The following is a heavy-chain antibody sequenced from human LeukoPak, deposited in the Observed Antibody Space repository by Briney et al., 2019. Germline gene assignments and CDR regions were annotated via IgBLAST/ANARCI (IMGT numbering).Heavy chain of an antibody. CDR2: IDPSDSYT. D-gene: IGHD5-18*01. J-gene: IGHJ5*02. CDR1: GYSFTSYW. CDR3: ARLRADTAMVISP. Sequence: GESLRISCKGSGYSFTSYWITWVRQMLGKGLEWMGRIDPSDSYTNYSPSFQGHVTISADKSISTAYLQWSSLKASDTAMYFCARLRADTAMVISPWGQGTLVTVSS. V-gene: IGHV5-10-1*01.